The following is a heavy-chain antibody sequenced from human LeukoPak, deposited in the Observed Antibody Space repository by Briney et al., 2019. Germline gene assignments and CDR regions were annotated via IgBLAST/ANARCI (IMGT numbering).Heavy chain of an antibody. J-gene: IGHJ4*02. V-gene: IGHV3-30*18. CDR1: GFTFRTYG. CDR2: ISYDGSDK. CDR3: VKCYYGSGSYYSPDY. D-gene: IGHD3-10*01. Sequence: PGGSLRLSCAASGFTFRTYGMHWVRQAPGKGLEWVAVISYDGSDKYYADSVKGRFTISRDNSKNTLYLQMNSLRAEDTAVYYCVKCYYGSGSYYSPDYWGQGTLVTVSS.